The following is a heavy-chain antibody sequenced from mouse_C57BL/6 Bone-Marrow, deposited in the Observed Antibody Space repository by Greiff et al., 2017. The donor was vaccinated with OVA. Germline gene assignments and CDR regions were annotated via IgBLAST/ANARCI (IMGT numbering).Heavy chain of an antibody. CDR1: GFTFSSYG. V-gene: IGHV5-6*01. J-gene: IGHJ1*03. CDR2: ISSGGSYT. D-gene: IGHD1-1*01. Sequence: DVQLQESGGDLVKPGGSLKLSCAASGFTFSSYGMSWVRQTPDKRLEWVATISSGGSYTYYPDSVKGRFTISRDNAKNTLYLQMSSLKSEDTAMYYCARQDYGSPWYFDVWGTGTTVTVSS. CDR3: ARQDYGSPWYFDV.